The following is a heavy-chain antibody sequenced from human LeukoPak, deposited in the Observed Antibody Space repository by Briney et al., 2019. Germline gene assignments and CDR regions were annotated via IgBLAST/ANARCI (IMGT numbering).Heavy chain of an antibody. V-gene: IGHV3-64*02. Sequence: GGSLRLSCAGSGFTFSSYAMHWVRQAPGKGLESVSVISSSGGSTYYADSVKGRFTISRDNSKNTLYLQMGSLRAEDMAVYYCARGGQYSSSPIDYWGQGTLVTVSS. CDR2: ISSSGGST. CDR3: ARGGQYSSSPIDY. CDR1: GFTFSSYA. D-gene: IGHD6-13*01. J-gene: IGHJ4*02.